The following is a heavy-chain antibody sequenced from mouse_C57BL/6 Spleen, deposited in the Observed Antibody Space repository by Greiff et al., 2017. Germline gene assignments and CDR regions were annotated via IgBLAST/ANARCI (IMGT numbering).Heavy chain of an antibody. CDR3: ARSDSYPLAY. J-gene: IGHJ3*01. CDR1: GFNIKDYY. D-gene: IGHD3-2*01. V-gene: IGHV14-2*01. Sequence: SGAELVKPGASVKLSCTASGFNIKDYYMHWVKQRTEQGLEWIGRIDPEDGETKYAPKFPGKATITADTSSNTAYLQLSSLTTEDTAVYYCARSDSYPLAYWGQGTLVTVSA. CDR2: IDPEDGET.